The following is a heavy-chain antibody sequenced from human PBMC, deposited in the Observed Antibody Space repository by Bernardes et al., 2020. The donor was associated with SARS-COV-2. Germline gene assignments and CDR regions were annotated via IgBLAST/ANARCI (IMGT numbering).Heavy chain of an antibody. Sequence: GGSLRLSCAASGFTVSNNYMTWVRQAPGKGLEWVSLLYSGDTYYADSVKGRFTISRDNSENTVSLQMNNVRAEDTAVYYCARGEYTYFNFEGTNYNLFYGLDVWGQGTTVTVSS. D-gene: IGHD5-18*01. CDR1: GFTVSNNY. J-gene: IGHJ6*02. V-gene: IGHV3-53*01. CDR3: ARGEYTYFNFEGTNYNLFYGLDV. CDR2: LYSGDT.